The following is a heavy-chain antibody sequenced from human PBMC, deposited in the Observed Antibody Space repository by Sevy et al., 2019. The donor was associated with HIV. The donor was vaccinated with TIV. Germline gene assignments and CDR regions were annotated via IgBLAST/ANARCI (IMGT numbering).Heavy chain of an antibody. Sequence: SETLSLTCTVSGGSISNNNYYWGWIRQSPGKGLEWIGTINYSGSTDYNPSLKSRVTISVDTSKNQFSLKLSSVTAAGTAVYYCARHALFTIFAVVIDPKMYYFDYWGQGTQVTVSS. J-gene: IGHJ4*02. CDR1: GGSISNNNYY. V-gene: IGHV4-39*01. CDR2: INYSGST. D-gene: IGHD3-3*01. CDR3: ARHALFTIFAVVIDPKMYYFDY.